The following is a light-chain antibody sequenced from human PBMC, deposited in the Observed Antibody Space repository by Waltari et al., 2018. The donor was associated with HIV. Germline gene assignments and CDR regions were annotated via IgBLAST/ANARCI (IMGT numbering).Light chain of an antibody. V-gene: IGLV2-8*01. Sequence: QSALTQPPSASGSPGQSVTVSCSGTSSDIGGYDSVSWYQSHPGKAPKRILYEVTKRPSGVPDRFSGSKSGNTASLAVSGLQADDEAYYYCASYAGRNNQVIFGGGTKLTVL. CDR2: EVT. CDR3: ASYAGRNNQVI. CDR1: SSDIGGYDS. J-gene: IGLJ2*01.